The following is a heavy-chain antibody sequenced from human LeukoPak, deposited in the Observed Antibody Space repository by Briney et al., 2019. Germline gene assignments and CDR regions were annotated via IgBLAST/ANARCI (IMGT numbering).Heavy chain of an antibody. Sequence: GRSLRLSCAASGFTFSSYGMHWVRQAPGKGLEWVSSISSSSSYIYYADSVKGRFTISRDNAKNSLYLQMNSLRAEDTAVYYCARGLSYYDSSGPKDYGMDVWGQGTTVTVSS. CDR2: ISSSSSYI. J-gene: IGHJ6*02. D-gene: IGHD3-22*01. CDR3: ARGLSYYDSSGPKDYGMDV. CDR1: GFTFSSYG. V-gene: IGHV3-21*01.